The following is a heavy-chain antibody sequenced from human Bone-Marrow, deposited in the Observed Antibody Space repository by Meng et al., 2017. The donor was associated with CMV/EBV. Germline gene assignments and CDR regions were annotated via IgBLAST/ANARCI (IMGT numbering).Heavy chain of an antibody. J-gene: IGHJ4*02. Sequence: QVQCVGSVDDVNEPCVLVKVSCNASGRSFSGYAISWARLAPGQGHEWMGGIIPIFGTANYAQKFQGRVTITADDSTSTAYMELSSLRSEDTAVYYCARSQYSSSWYPFTHWGQGTLVTVSS. V-gene: IGHV1-69*12. CDR1: GRSFSGYA. D-gene: IGHD6-13*01. CDR2: IIPIFGTA. CDR3: ARSQYSSSWYPFTH.